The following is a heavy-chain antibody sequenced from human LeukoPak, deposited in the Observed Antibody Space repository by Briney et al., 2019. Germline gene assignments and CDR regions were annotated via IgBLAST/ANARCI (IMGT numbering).Heavy chain of an antibody. CDR3: AKGGSYTIDY. J-gene: IGHJ4*02. V-gene: IGHV3-74*01. Sequence: GGSLRLSCGASGFTFSNYWMHWVRRAPGKGLVWVSRINSDGSSTSYADSVKGRFTISRDNAKNTLHLQMKSLTVEDTAVYYCAKGGSYTIDYWGQGILVSVSS. CDR1: GFTFSNYW. D-gene: IGHD1-26*01. CDR2: INSDGSST.